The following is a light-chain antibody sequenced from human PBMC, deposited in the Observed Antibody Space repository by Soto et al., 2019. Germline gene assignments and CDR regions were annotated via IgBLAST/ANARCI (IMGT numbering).Light chain of an antibody. CDR3: QQYNNWPPTWT. Sequence: IQMTQPPSSLSASVGDRVTITCRASQSISSYLNWYQQKPGKAPKLLIYAASSLQSGVPSRFSGSGSGTDFTLTISSLQSEDFAVYYCQQYNNWPPTWTFGQGTKVDIK. J-gene: IGKJ1*01. CDR1: QSISSY. CDR2: AAS. V-gene: IGKV1-39*01.